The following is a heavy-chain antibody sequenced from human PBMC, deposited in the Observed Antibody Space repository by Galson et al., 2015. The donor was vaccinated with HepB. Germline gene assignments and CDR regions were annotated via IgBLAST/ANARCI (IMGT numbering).Heavy chain of an antibody. D-gene: IGHD2-2*01. Sequence: SVKVSCKASGYTFTKNGISWVRQAPGQGLEWMGWISAYNGTTNYAEKFQDRVTMTTDTSTSTVYMELRNLRSDDTAIYYCARRYAYAYDYWGQGTLVTVSS. V-gene: IGHV1-18*04. CDR2: ISAYNGTT. CDR3: ARRYAYAYDY. J-gene: IGHJ4*02. CDR1: GYTFTKNG.